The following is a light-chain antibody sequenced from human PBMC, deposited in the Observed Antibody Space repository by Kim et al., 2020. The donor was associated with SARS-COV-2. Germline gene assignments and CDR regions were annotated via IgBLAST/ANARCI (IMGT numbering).Light chain of an antibody. CDR2: AAS. Sequence: DIQMTQSPSAMSVFLGARVTITCRASQSISNYLAWFQQKPGEVPKRLIYAASSLQSGVPSRFSGGGSRTEFTLTISSLQPEDSATYYCLQYNSYPHTFGGGTKLEI. J-gene: IGKJ4*01. CDR3: LQYNSYPHT. CDR1: QSISNY. V-gene: IGKV1-17*03.